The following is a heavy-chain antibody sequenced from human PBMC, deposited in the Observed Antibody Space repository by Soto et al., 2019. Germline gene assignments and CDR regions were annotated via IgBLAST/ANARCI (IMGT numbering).Heavy chain of an antibody. CDR2: IYYSGST. CDR3: ARSSLPRRWFDP. Sequence: TSETLSLTCTVSGGSISSGDYYWSWIRQPPGKGLEWIGYIYYSGSTYYNPSLKSRVTISVDTSKNQFSLKLSSVTAADTAVYYCARSSLPRRWFDPWGQGTLVTVSS. J-gene: IGHJ5*02. V-gene: IGHV4-30-4*01. CDR1: GGSISSGDYY.